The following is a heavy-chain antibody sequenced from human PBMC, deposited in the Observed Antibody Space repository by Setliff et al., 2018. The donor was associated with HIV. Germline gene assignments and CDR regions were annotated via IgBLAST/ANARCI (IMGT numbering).Heavy chain of an antibody. J-gene: IGHJ4*01. CDR3: ARLGTARSFDI. CDR1: GFTFNTYS. D-gene: IGHD7-27*01. CDR2: ISSTSTYI. V-gene: IGHV3-21*06. Sequence: GASVKVSCAASGFTFNTYSLNWVRQAPGKGLEWFSSISSTSTYIYYADSVRGRFTVSRDNAKNSVFLQMNRLRGEDTGVYYCARLGTARSFDIWGLGTLVTVSS.